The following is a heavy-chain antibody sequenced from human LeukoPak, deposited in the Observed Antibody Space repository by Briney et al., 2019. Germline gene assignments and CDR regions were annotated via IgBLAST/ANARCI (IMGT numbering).Heavy chain of an antibody. J-gene: IGHJ4*02. CDR3: ARDWITYYYDSSGPRDY. CDR2: INPNSGGT. V-gene: IGHV1-2*02. D-gene: IGHD3-22*01. Sequence: ASVKVSCKASGYTFTGYYMHWVRQAPGQGLEWMGWINPNSGGTNYAQKFQGRVTMTRDTSISTAYMELSRLRSDDTAVYYCARDWITYYYDSSGPRDYWGQGTLVTVSS. CDR1: GYTFTGYY.